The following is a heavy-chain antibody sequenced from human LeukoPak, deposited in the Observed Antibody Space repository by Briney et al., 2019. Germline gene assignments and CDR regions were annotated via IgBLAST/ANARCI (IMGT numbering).Heavy chain of an antibody. J-gene: IGHJ5*02. Sequence: PSGTLSLTCAVSGGSITSYYWSWVRQPPGKGLEWIGYIYYGGTTNYNPSLKSRVTISVDTSNNKFSLTVNSMTSADTAVYYCVRSKSGTFGWFDPWGQGTLVTVSS. D-gene: IGHD2-2*01. CDR2: IYYGGTT. CDR3: VRSKSGTFGWFDP. CDR1: GGSITSYY. V-gene: IGHV4-59*01.